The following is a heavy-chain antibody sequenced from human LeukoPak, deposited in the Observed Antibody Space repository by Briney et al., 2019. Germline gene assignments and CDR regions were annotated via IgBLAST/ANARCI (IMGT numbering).Heavy chain of an antibody. J-gene: IGHJ6*02. CDR3: ARDPFGVVRYYYYGMDV. CDR2: IWYDGSNK. D-gene: IGHD3-3*01. V-gene: IGHV3-33*08. CDR1: GFTFREYG. Sequence: HPGASLRLSCAASGFTFREYGMSWVRQAPGKGLEWVAVIWYDGSNKYYADSVKGRFTISRDNSKNTLYLQMNSLRAEDTAVYYCARDPFGVVRYYYYGMDVWGQGTTVTVSS.